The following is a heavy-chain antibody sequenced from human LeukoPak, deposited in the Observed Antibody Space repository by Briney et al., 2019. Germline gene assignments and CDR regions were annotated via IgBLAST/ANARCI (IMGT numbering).Heavy chain of an antibody. Sequence: PSETLSPTCTVSGGSISSYYWSWIRQPPGKGLEWIGYIYYSGSTNYNPSLKSRVTISVDTSKNQFSLKLSSVTAADTAVYYCARYSRATLLFDYWGQGTLVTVSS. D-gene: IGHD1-26*01. V-gene: IGHV4-59*01. CDR2: IYYSGST. J-gene: IGHJ4*02. CDR3: ARYSRATLLFDY. CDR1: GGSISSYY.